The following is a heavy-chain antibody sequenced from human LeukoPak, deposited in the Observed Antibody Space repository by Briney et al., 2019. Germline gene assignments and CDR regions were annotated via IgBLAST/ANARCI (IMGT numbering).Heavy chain of an antibody. CDR1: GGSFSSYY. D-gene: IGHD1-26*01. CDR2: IYYSGST. Sequence: PSETLSLTCTVSGGSFSSYYWSWIRQSPGKGLEWIGYIYYSGSTNYNPSLKSRVTISVDTSKNQFSLKLSSVTAADTAMYYCARSPRGVGVTALDYWGQGTLVTVSS. V-gene: IGHV4-59*01. J-gene: IGHJ4*02. CDR3: ARSPRGVGVTALDY.